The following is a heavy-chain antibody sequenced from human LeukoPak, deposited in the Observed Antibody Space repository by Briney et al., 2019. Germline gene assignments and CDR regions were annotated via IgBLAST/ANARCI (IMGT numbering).Heavy chain of an antibody. CDR1: GGSISSYY. V-gene: IGHV4-59*08. D-gene: IGHD6-19*01. J-gene: IGHJ4*02. CDR2: IYYSGST. Sequence: SETLSLTCTVSGGSISSYYWSWIRQPPGKGLEWIGYIYYSGSTNYNPSLTSRVTISVDTSNRQFSLNLTSVTAADTAVYYCARHEGSGWYYFDYWGQGTLVTVSS. CDR3: ARHEGSGWYYFDY.